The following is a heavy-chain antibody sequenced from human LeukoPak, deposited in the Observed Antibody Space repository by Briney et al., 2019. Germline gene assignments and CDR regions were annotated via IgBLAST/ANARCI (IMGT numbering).Heavy chain of an antibody. J-gene: IGHJ4*02. CDR3: ARGRSSWYDLDY. Sequence: ASVKVSCKASGYSFTGYYMYWVRQAPGQGREWMGRINPNSGGTNYAQKLQGRVTITRDTSISTAYMELSRLRSDDTAVYYCARGRSSWYDLDYWGQGTLVTVSS. CDR1: GYSFTGYY. V-gene: IGHV1-2*06. CDR2: INPNSGGT. D-gene: IGHD6-13*01.